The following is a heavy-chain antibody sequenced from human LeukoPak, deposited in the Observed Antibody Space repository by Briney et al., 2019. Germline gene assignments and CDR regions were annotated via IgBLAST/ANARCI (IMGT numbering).Heavy chain of an antibody. D-gene: IGHD3-9*01. V-gene: IGHV3-23*01. CDR3: ARDRRPLTGYNAQDY. CDR2: ITGRGDHT. Sequence: GGTLRLSCVVSGFSFSSYAMTWVRQAPGKGLEWVSGITGRGDHTYYADSANGRFTISRDNFKNTVFLEMNSLRDEDTAVYYCARDRRPLTGYNAQDYWGQGTLVTVSS. CDR1: GFSFSSYA. J-gene: IGHJ4*02.